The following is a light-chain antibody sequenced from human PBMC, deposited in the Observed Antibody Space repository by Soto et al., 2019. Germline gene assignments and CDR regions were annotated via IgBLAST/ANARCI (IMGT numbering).Light chain of an antibody. CDR1: RSNIGTNF. CDR2: DNN. CDR3: GTWDSSPSVVV. J-gene: IGLJ2*01. V-gene: IGLV1-51*01. Sequence: QSVLTQPPSVSAAPGQKVTISCSGSRSNIGTNFVSWYQQLPGSAPKLLNYDNNKRPSGIPDRFSASKSGTSATLGITGLQTGEEADYYCGTWDSSPSVVVFGGGTQLTVL.